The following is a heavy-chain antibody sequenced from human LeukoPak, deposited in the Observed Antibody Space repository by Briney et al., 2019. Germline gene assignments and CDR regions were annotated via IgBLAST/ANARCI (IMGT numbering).Heavy chain of an antibody. CDR2: ISYDGSNK. Sequence: QPGGSLRLSCAASGFTFSSYGMHWVRQAPGKGLEWVAGISYDGSNKYYADSVKGRFTISRDNTENTLYLQMYSLRAEDTAVYYCAKDQQYYYDSSGYPNYGMDVWGQGTTVTVSS. CDR1: GFTFSSYG. V-gene: IGHV3-30*18. D-gene: IGHD3-22*01. J-gene: IGHJ6*02. CDR3: AKDQQYYYDSSGYPNYGMDV.